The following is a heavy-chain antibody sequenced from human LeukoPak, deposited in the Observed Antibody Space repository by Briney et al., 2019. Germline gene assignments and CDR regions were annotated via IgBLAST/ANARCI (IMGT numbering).Heavy chain of an antibody. CDR3: ARDEPLSMAFDI. V-gene: IGHV4-59*01. D-gene: IGHD1-14*01. CDR2: IYYSGST. J-gene: IGHJ3*02. Sequence: SETLSHTCTVSAGSISSYYWTWIRQPPGKGLEWIGYIYYSGSTNYNPSLKSRVTISVDTSKNQFSLKLSSVTAADTAVYYCARDEPLSMAFDIWGQGTMVTVSS. CDR1: AGSISSYY.